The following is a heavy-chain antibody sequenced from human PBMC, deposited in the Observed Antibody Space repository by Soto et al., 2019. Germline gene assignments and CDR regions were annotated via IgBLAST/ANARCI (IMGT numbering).Heavy chain of an antibody. CDR1: GFTFRSYA. J-gene: IGHJ4*02. V-gene: IGHV3-23*01. Sequence: PGGSLRLSCAASGFTFRSYAMSWVRQAPGKGLEWVSAISGSGGSTYYADSVKGRFTISRDNSKNTLYLQMNSLRAEDTDVYYCAKVGYDSSGYYPIFDYWGQGTLVTVSS. CDR3: AKVGYDSSGYYPIFDY. CDR2: ISGSGGST. D-gene: IGHD3-22*01.